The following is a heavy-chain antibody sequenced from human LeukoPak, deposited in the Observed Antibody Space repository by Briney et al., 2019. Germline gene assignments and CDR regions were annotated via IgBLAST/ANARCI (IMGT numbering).Heavy chain of an antibody. V-gene: IGHV3-30*03. J-gene: IGHJ4*02. CDR1: GFTFSSYG. CDR3: ARAHLYYYDSSAQFDY. Sequence: PGRSLRLSCAASGFTFSSYGMHWVRQAPGKGLEWVAVISYDGSNKYYADSVKGRFTISRDNSKNTLYLQMNSLRAEDTAVYYCARAHLYYYDSSAQFDYWGQGTLVTVSS. CDR2: ISYDGSNK. D-gene: IGHD3-22*01.